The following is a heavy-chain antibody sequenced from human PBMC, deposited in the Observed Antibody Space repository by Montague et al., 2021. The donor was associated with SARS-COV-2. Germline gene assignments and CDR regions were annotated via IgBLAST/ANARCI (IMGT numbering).Heavy chain of an antibody. CDR2: IYSGGST. V-gene: IGHV3-66*01. Sequence: SLRLSCAASGFTVSSNYMSWVRQAPGKGLEWVSVIYSGGSTYYADSVKGRFTISRDNSKNTLYLQMNSLRAEDTAVYYCARAPRVGATTWFDYWGQGTLVTVPS. D-gene: IGHD1-26*01. CDR3: ARAPRVGATTWFDY. J-gene: IGHJ4*02. CDR1: GFTVSSNY.